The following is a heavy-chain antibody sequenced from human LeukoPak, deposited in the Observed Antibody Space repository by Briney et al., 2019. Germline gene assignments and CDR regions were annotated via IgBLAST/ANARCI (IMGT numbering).Heavy chain of an antibody. CDR3: AKFHSGSYGGYFGY. CDR2: IYSGGTT. Sequence: PWGSLCLSCAASGFTVSSNYMSWVRQAPGKGLEWVSVIYSGGTTYYADSVKGRFTISRDNSKNTLYLQMNGLRAEDTAVYYCAKFHSGSYGGYFGYWGRRTLVTVSS. CDR1: GFTVSSNY. D-gene: IGHD3-10*01. V-gene: IGHV3-53*01. J-gene: IGHJ4*02.